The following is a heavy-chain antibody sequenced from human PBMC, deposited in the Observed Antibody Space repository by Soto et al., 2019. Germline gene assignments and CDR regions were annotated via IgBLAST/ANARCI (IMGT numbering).Heavy chain of an antibody. Sequence: ASVKVSCKASGYTFTSYYMHWVRQAPGQGLEWMGIINPSGGSTSYAQKFQGRVTMTRDTSTSTVYMELSSLRTDATAAYYCSIGRGNGGSWWEYYYYGLDVWGQGTTVTVSS. CDR2: INPSGGST. CDR1: GYTFTSYY. CDR3: SIGRGNGGSWWEYYYYGLDV. V-gene: IGHV1-46*01. J-gene: IGHJ6*02. D-gene: IGHD6-13*01.